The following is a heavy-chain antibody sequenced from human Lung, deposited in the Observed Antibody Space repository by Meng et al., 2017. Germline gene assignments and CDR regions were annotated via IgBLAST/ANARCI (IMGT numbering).Heavy chain of an antibody. CDR2: MSFDGAQI. J-gene: IGHJ2*01. V-gene: IGHV3-30*01. CDR1: GFTLNTYA. CDR3: ARDKPPNDV. Sequence: QVEVVGSAGGVVTPGWSLRLSCAASGFTLNTYAMHWVRQAPGKGLDWVSLMSFDGAQIYYSDSVRGRFTISRDNSKNTLYLQMNSLRAEDTAVYYCARDKPPNDVWGRGTLVTVFS.